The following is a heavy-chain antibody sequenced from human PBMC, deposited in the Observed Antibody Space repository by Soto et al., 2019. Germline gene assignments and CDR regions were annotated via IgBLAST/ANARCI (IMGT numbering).Heavy chain of an antibody. Sequence: ASVKVSCKASGYTFINYDINWVRQAPGQGLEWVGWMNPDSGNTGYAQNFQGRVTMTGNTSISSVYMELSSLTSEDTAVYYCARRRGSNGWFDLWGQGTLVTVYS. J-gene: IGHJ5*02. CDR2: MNPDSGNT. V-gene: IGHV1-8*01. D-gene: IGHD2-8*01. CDR1: GYTFINYD. CDR3: ARRRGSNGWFDL.